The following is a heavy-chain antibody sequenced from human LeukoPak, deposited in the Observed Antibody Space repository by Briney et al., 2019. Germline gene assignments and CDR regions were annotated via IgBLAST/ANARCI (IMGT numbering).Heavy chain of an antibody. CDR3: ARGPYDYVWGNYRYTAASFDY. D-gene: IGHD3-16*02. CDR2: INPNRGGT. V-gene: IGHV1-2*06. J-gene: IGHJ4*02. Sequence: GASVKVSCNASGYTFTAYDMHWVRQAPGQGLEWMGRINPNRGGTTYAQHFQGRVTMTRDTSISTAYLELSSLRPDDTAMYYCARGPYDYVWGNYRYTAASFDYWGQGTLVPVSS. CDR1: GYTFTAYD.